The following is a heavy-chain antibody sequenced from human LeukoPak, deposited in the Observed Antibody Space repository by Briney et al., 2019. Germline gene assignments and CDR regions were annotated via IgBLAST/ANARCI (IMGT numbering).Heavy chain of an antibody. CDR3: AKDSSAYSGSYYDY. CDR1: GFIFSSHG. V-gene: IGHV3-33*06. CDR2: IWYDGSNK. D-gene: IGHD1-26*01. J-gene: IGHJ4*02. Sequence: GGSLRLSCAASGFIFSSHGMHWVRQSPGRGLEWLAVIWYDGSNKYYADSVKGRFTISRDNYKNTVYLQMNSLRAEDTAIYYCAKDSSAYSGSYYDYWGQGTLVTVSS.